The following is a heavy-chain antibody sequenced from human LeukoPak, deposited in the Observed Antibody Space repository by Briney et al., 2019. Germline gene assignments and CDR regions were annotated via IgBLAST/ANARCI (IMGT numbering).Heavy chain of an antibody. D-gene: IGHD3-10*01. CDR2: ISYSGSI. CDR3: ARAGGNWFDP. CDR1: GGSLSRYY. Sequence: PSETLSLTCTVSGGSLSRYYWSLIRQPPGKGLEWIGYISYSGSINYNPSLKSRVTISVDTSKNQFSLRLSSVTAADTAVYYCARAGGNWFDPWGQGTLVTVSS. V-gene: IGHV4-59*13. J-gene: IGHJ5*02.